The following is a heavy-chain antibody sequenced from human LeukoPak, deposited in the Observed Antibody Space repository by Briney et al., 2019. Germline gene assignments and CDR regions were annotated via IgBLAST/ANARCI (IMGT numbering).Heavy chain of an antibody. CDR3: ARGGLAAAGTFDY. V-gene: IGHV4-30-2*01. CDR1: GGSISSGGYS. D-gene: IGHD6-13*01. CDR2: IYHSGST. Sequence: SETLSLTCAVSGGSISSGGYSWSWIRQPPGKGLEWIGYIYHSGSTYYNPSLKSRVTISVDRSKTQFSLKLSSVTAADTAVYYCARGGLAAAGTFDYWGQGTLVTVSS. J-gene: IGHJ4*02.